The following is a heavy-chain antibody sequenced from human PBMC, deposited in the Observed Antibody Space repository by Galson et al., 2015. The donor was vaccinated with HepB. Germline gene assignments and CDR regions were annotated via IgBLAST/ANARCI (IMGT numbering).Heavy chain of an antibody. D-gene: IGHD1-26*01. J-gene: IGHJ3*02. CDR3: ARQNGPYYAFDI. V-gene: IGHV5-10-1*01. Sequence: QSGAEVKKPGESLRISCKGSGYSFTSYWISWVRQMPGKGLEWMGRNDPSNSYTNYSPSFQGHVTISADKSISTAYLQWSSLKASDTALYYCARQNGPYYAFDIWGQGTMVTVSS. CDR2: NDPSNSYT. CDR1: GYSFTSYW.